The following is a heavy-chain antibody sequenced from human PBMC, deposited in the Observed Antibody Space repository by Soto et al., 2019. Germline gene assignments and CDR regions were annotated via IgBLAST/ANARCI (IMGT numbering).Heavy chain of an antibody. CDR1: GDSVSSNSAA. CDR3: ARATMVVFGPCNAYYGMDV. V-gene: IGHV6-1*01. CDR2: TYYRSKWYN. Sequence: SQTLSLTCAISGDSVSSNSAAWNWIRPSPSRGLEWLGRTYYRSKWYNDYAVSVKSRITVNPDTSKNQFSLQLNSVTPDDTAVYYSARATMVVFGPCNAYYGMDVWGQGTTVTVSS. J-gene: IGHJ6*02. D-gene: IGHD3-22*01.